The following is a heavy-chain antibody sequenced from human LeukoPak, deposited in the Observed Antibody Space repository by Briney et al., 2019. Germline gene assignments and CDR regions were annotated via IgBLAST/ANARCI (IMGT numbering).Heavy chain of an antibody. CDR2: IYSGGST. D-gene: IGHD6-13*01. Sequence: GGSLRLSCAASGFTFSDYYMSWVRQAPGKGLEWVSVIYSGGSTYYADSVKGRFTISRDNSKNTLYLQMNSLRAEDTAVYYCAKDFAAAAGPRRGFDYWGQGTLVTVSS. CDR3: AKDFAAAAGPRRGFDY. J-gene: IGHJ4*02. CDR1: GFTFSDYY. V-gene: IGHV3-53*01.